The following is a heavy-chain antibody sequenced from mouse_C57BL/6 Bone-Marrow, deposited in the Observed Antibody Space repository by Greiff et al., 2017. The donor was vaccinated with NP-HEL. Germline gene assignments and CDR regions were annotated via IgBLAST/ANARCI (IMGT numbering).Heavy chain of an antibody. CDR1: GFTFSDYG. D-gene: IGHD2-1*01. V-gene: IGHV5-17*01. CDR2: ISSGSSTI. J-gene: IGHJ4*01. Sequence: EVQGVESGGGLVKPGGSLKLSCAASGFTFSDYGMHWVRQAPEKGLEWVAYISSGSSTIYYADTVKGRFTISRDNAKNTLFLPMDSLRSEDTAMDYCASYYGNSYYAMDYWGQGTSVTVSS. CDR3: ASYYGNSYYAMDY.